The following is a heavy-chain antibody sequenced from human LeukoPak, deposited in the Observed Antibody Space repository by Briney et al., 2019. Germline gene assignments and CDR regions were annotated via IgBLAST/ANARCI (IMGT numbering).Heavy chain of an antibody. D-gene: IGHD3-22*01. CDR1: GGTFSSYA. CDR2: IIPIFGTA. CDR3: ARASIQDYYDSSGSFDY. Sequence: ASVKVSCTASGGTFSSYAISWVRQAPGQGLEWMGGIIPIFGTANYAQKFQGRVTITTDESTSTAYMELSSLRSEDTAVYYCARASIQDYYDSSGSFDYWGQGNLVTVSS. V-gene: IGHV1-69*05. J-gene: IGHJ4*02.